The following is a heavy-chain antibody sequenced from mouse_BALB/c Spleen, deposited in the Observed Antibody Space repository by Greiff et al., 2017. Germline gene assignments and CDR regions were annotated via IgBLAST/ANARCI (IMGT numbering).Heavy chain of an antibody. Sequence: EVKLVESGGGLVKPGGSLKLSCAASGFTFSDYYMYWVRQTPEKRLEWVATIRDVGSYTYYPDSEKGRFTISRDNAKKNHYLQMSSLKTEDTAMYYCARSRGNCEAMDYWGQGTSVTVSS. J-gene: IGHJ4*01. CDR1: GFTFSDYY. CDR3: ARSRGNCEAMDY. V-gene: IGHV5-4*02. D-gene: IGHD2-1*01. CDR2: IRDVGSYT.